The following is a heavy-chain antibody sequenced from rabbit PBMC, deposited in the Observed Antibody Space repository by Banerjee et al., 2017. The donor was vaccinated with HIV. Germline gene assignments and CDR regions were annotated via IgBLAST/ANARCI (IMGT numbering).Heavy chain of an antibody. CDR1: GLDFSSSYY. Sequence: QEQLVESGGGLVQPGASLTLTCTASGLDFSSSYYMCWVRQAPGKGLEWIACIYVGSISTTWYASWAKGRFTISKTSSTTVTLQMTSLTAADTATYFCARSGYDANRGYNLWGPGTLVTVS. V-gene: IGHV1S45*01. CDR3: ARSGYDANRGYNL. D-gene: IGHD6-1*01. J-gene: IGHJ4*01. CDR2: IYVGSISTT.